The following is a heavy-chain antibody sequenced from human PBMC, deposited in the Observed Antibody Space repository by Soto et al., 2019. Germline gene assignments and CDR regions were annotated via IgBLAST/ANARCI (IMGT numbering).Heavy chain of an antibody. CDR3: ARELAAAVPFYYYYYMDV. J-gene: IGHJ6*03. D-gene: IGHD6-13*01. Sequence: ASVKVSSKASGHTFTSYDINWVRQATGQGLEWMGWMNPNSGNTGYAQKFQGRVTMTRNTSISTAYMELSSLRSEDTAVYYCARELAAAVPFYYYYYMDVWGKGTTVTVSS. CDR1: GHTFTSYD. V-gene: IGHV1-8*01. CDR2: MNPNSGNT.